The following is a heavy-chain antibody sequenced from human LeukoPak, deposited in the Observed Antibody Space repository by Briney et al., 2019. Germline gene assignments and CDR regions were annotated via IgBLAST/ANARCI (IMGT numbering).Heavy chain of an antibody. V-gene: IGHV3-11*01. CDR1: GFTFSDYY. CDR3: ARDRGTGLFDY. J-gene: IGHJ4*02. CDR2: ISSSGSTT. D-gene: IGHD3-10*01. Sequence: RGSLRLSCAASGFTFSDYYMSWIRQAPGKGLEWVSYISSSGSTTYYADSVKGRFTISRDNAKNSLYLQMNSLRAEDTALYYCARDRGTGLFDYWGQGTLVTVSS.